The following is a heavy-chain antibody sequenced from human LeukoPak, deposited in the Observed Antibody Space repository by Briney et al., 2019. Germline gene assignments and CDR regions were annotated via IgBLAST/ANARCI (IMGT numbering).Heavy chain of an antibody. J-gene: IGHJ3*02. D-gene: IGHD3-10*01. V-gene: IGHV1-2*02. CDR2: INPNSGGT. CDR3: AREMSYGSGSYGPDAFDI. Sequence: GASVKVSCKASGYTFTGYYMHWVRQAPGQGLEWMGWINPNSGGTNYAQKFQGRVTMTRDTSISTAYMELSRLRSDDTAVYYCAREMSYGSGSYGPDAFDIWGQGTMVTASS. CDR1: GYTFTGYY.